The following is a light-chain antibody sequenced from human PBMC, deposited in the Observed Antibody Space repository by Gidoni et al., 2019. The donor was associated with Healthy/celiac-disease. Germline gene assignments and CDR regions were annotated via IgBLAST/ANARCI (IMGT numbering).Light chain of an antibody. CDR2: AAS. J-gene: IGKJ2*01. Sequence: QMTTSPSSLSASVGDRVTITCRASQSISSYLNWYQQKPGKAPKLLIYAASSLQSGVPSRFSGSGSGTDFTLTISSLQPEDFATYYCQQSYSTPRYTFGQGTKLEIK. CDR1: QSISSY. V-gene: IGKV1-39*01. CDR3: QQSYSTPRYT.